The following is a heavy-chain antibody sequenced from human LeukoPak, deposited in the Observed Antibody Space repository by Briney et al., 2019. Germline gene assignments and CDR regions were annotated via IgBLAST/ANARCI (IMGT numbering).Heavy chain of an antibody. V-gene: IGHV3-30*18. D-gene: IGHD2-15*01. CDR3: AKDRAGYCSGGSCYRSDY. CDR1: GFTFSSYG. CDR2: ISYDGSNK. J-gene: IGHJ4*02. Sequence: GGSLRLSCAASGFTFSSYGMHWVRQAPGKGLEWVAVISYDGSNKYYADSVKGRSTISRDNSKNTLYLQMNSLRAEDTAVYYCAKDRAGYCSGGSCYRSDYWGQGTLVTVSS.